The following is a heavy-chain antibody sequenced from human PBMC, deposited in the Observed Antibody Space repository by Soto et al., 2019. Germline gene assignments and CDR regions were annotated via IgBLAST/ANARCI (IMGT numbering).Heavy chain of an antibody. CDR1: GFTFSSYA. V-gene: IGHV3-23*01. CDR3: ARVGYCSSTSCPIFDY. J-gene: IGHJ4*02. Sequence: GGSLRLSCAASGFTFSSYAMSWVRQAPGKGLEWVSAISGSGGSTYYADSVKGRFTISRDNSKNTLYLQMNSLRAEDTAVHYCARVGYCSSTSCPIFDYWGQGTLVTV. D-gene: IGHD2-2*03. CDR2: ISGSGGST.